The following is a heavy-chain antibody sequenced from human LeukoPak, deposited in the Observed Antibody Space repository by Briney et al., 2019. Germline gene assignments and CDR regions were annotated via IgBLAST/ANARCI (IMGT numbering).Heavy chain of an antibody. CDR3: ARGLSGYASSLGY. D-gene: IGHD6-6*01. CDR2: ISGSGGST. V-gene: IGHV3-23*01. J-gene: IGHJ4*02. Sequence: GGSLRLSCAASGFTFSSYAMSWVRQAPGKGLEWVSAISGSGGSTYYADSVKGRFTISRDNAKNTLYLQMNSLRAEDTAVYYCARGLSGYASSLGYWGQGTLVTVSA. CDR1: GFTFSSYA.